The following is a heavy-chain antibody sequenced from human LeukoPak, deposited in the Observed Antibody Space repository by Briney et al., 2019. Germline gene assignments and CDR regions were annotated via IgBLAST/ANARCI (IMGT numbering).Heavy chain of an antibody. CDR2: IYYSGST. J-gene: IGHJ4*02. D-gene: IGHD3-22*01. CDR1: GGSISSCY. CDR3: ARPAYYYDSSGYYYGWFDY. Sequence: SAPLSLPCTVPGGSISSCYWSWIRQPPGKGLEWIGYIYYSGSTNYNPSLKSRVTISVDTSKDQFSLQLSSVTAADTAVYYCARPAYYYDSSGYYYGWFDYWGQGTLVTVSS. V-gene: IGHV4-59*01.